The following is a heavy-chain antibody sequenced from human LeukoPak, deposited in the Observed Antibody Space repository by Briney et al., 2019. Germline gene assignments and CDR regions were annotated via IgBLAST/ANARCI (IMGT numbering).Heavy chain of an antibody. CDR2: ISYDGSNK. Sequence: GGSLRLSCAASGFTFSSYAMHWVRQAPGKGLEWVAVISYDGSNKYYADSVKGRFTISRDNSKNTLYLQMNSLRAEDTAVYYCAKDISRYCSSTSCYHDAFDIWGQGTMVTVSS. V-gene: IGHV3-30-3*01. D-gene: IGHD2-2*01. CDR1: GFTFSSYA. CDR3: AKDISRYCSSTSCYHDAFDI. J-gene: IGHJ3*02.